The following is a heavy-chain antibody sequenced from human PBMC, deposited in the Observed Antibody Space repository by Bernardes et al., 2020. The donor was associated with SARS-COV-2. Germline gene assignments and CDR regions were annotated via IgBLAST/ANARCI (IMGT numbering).Heavy chain of an antibody. D-gene: IGHD6-19*01. V-gene: IGHV4-61*02. J-gene: IGHJ4*02. Sequence: SETLSLTCAVSDDAISCGSFYWSWIRQPAGKGLEWVGRISASGSTNYNPSLKSRVTMSVDTSKNQFSLKLTSVTAADTAVYYCARDGRISVPGTDYFDFWGQGILVTVSS. CDR1: DDAISCGSFY. CDR2: ISASGST. CDR3: ARDGRISVPGTDYFDF.